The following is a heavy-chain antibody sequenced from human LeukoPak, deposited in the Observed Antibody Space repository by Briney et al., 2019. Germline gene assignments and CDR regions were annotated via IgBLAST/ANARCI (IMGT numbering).Heavy chain of an antibody. CDR1: GGSISSYY. V-gene: IGHV4-59*08. CDR3: ARGGYTGLNFDY. J-gene: IGHJ4*02. Sequence: SETLSLTCTVSGGSISSYYWSWIRQPPGKGLEWIGYIYYSGSTNYNPSLKSRVTISVDTSRNQFSLKLSSVTAADTAVYYCARGGYTGLNFDYWGQGTLVTVSS. D-gene: IGHD3-16*02. CDR2: IYYSGST.